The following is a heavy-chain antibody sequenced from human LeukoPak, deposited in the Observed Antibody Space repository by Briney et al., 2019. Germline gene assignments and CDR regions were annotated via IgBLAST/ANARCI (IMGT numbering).Heavy chain of an antibody. V-gene: IGHV3-23*01. CDR3: AKDNYYGSGSFVDY. J-gene: IGHJ4*02. Sequence: GGSLRLSCVASGFTFSNYGMSWVRQAPGKGLEWVSGISGSGGDTYYADSVKGRFTVSRDNYKKTLYVQMNSLRAEDTAVYYCAKDNYYGSGSFVDYWGQGTLVTVSS. D-gene: IGHD3-10*01. CDR2: ISGSGGDT. CDR1: GFTFSNYG.